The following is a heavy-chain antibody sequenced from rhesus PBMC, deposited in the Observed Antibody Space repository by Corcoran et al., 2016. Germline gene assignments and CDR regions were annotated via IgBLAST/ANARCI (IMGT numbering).Heavy chain of an antibody. CDR1: DDSIINKY. CDR3: AEGGPNSPY. D-gene: IGHD1-44*01. Sequence: QVQLQELGPGLVKPAETLSLTCAGSDDSIINKYWSRVRQPPGKGLEWIGRISGRRRSTDSNPSRKSRVTISLATSKKQLSLRLRSVTAAYTAVYYCAEGGPNSPYWGQGVLVTVSS. CDR2: ISGRRRST. J-gene: IGHJ4*01. V-gene: IGHV4-160*01.